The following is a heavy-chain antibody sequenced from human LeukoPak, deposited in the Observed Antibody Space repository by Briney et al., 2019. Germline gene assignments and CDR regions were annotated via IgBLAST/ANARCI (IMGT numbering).Heavy chain of an antibody. Sequence: GGSLRLSCAASGFTFSSYSMNWVRQAPGKGLEWVSSISSSSSYIYYADSVKGRFTISRDNAKNSLYLQMNSLRAEDTAVYYCAKVIGYCSSTSCYTGYYYYGMDVWGQGTTVTVSS. J-gene: IGHJ6*02. V-gene: IGHV3-21*01. D-gene: IGHD2-2*02. CDR1: GFTFSSYS. CDR3: AKVIGYCSSTSCYTGYYYYGMDV. CDR2: ISSSSSYI.